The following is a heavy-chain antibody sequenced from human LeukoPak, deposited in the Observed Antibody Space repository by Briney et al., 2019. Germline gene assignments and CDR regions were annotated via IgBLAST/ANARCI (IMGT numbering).Heavy chain of an antibody. J-gene: IGHJ4*02. CDR2: ISYDGSNK. CDR1: GFTFSNYG. V-gene: IGHV3-30*18. CDR3: AKDSRLYSGYGAIDY. D-gene: IGHD5-12*01. Sequence: PGGSLRLSCAASGFTFSNYGMHWVRQAPGKGLEWVAVISYDGSNKYYADSVKGRFTISRDNSKNTLYLQMNSLRAEDTAVYYCAKDSRLYSGYGAIDYWGQGTLVTVSS.